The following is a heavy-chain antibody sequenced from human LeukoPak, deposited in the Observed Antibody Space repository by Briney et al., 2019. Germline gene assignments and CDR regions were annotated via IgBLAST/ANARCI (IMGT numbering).Heavy chain of an antibody. CDR3: ARGGRNDFWSGYSFTNWFDP. J-gene: IGHJ5*02. Sequence: ASVKVSCKASVYTFTGYYMHWVRQPPGQGLEWMGWINLNSGGTNYAKKFQGRVTMTRDTCISTAYMELSRLRSDDTAVYYCARGGRNDFWSGYSFTNWFDPWGQGTLVTVSS. CDR1: VYTFTGYY. D-gene: IGHD3-3*01. V-gene: IGHV1-2*02. CDR2: INLNSGGT.